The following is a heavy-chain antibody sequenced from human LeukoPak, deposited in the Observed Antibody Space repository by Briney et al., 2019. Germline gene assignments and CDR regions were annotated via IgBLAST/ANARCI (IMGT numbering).Heavy chain of an antibody. J-gene: IGHJ4*02. Sequence: PSQTLSLTCTVSGASISSCVYYWSWIRQPPGMGLEWIGYIYYSGSTYYNPSLKSRVTISVDTSKNQFSLKLSSVTAADTAVYYCARETLAAGTTGVDYWGQGTLVTVSS. CDR2: IYYSGST. CDR1: GASISSCVYY. CDR3: ARETLAAGTTGVDY. D-gene: IGHD1-1*01. V-gene: IGHV4-30-4*01.